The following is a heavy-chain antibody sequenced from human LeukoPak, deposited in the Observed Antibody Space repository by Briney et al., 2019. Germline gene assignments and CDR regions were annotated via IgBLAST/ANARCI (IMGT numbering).Heavy chain of an antibody. CDR2: IIPIFGTA. CDR3: ARGSRGIYYYYMDV. CDR1: GGTFSSYA. Sequence: SVKVSCKASGGTFSSYAISWVRQAPGQGLEWMGGIIPIFGTANYAQKFQGRVTITTDESTSTAYMELSNLRSEDTAVYYCARGSRGIYYYYMDVWGKGTTVTVSS. D-gene: IGHD6-13*01. J-gene: IGHJ6*03. V-gene: IGHV1-69*05.